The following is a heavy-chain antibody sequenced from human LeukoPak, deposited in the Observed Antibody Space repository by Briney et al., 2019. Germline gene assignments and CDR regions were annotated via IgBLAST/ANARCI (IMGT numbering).Heavy chain of an antibody. CDR3: ARHRDYYDT. V-gene: IGHV4-59*08. Sequence: SETLSLTCTVSGASLNNNFWTWIRQPPGKGLEWIGYIYSSGSANYNPSLKSRVIISGDTSKNQISLNLTSVTAADTAVYFCARHRDYYDTWGHGTLVTVSS. CDR2: IYSSGSA. D-gene: IGHD3-22*01. CDR1: GASLNNNF. J-gene: IGHJ4*01.